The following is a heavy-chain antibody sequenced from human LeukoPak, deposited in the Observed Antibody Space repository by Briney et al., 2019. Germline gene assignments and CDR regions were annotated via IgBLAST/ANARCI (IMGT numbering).Heavy chain of an antibody. CDR2: IRYDGSNK. CDR1: GFTFSSYG. Sequence: PGGSLRLSCAASGFTFSSYGMHWVRQAPGKGLEWVAFIRYDGSNKYYADSVKGRFTISRDNSKNTLYLQTNSLRAEDTAVYYCAKDQFKQQLVVSYFDYWGQGTLVTVSS. D-gene: IGHD6-13*01. CDR3: AKDQFKQQLVVSYFDY. V-gene: IGHV3-30*02. J-gene: IGHJ4*02.